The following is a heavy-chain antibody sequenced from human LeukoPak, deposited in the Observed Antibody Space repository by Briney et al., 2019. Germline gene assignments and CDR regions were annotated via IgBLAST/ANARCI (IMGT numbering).Heavy chain of an antibody. J-gene: IGHJ4*02. CDR3: ARADRDGDPDHFDY. Sequence: GGSLRLSCAASGFNVSRNYMSWVRQAPGKGLEWVSLIYRGGTIYYADSVKARFTISRDNSKSTLFLQMNSLRAEDTAVYYCARADRDGDPDHFDYWGQGTLVTVSS. D-gene: IGHD1-14*01. CDR1: GFNVSRNY. V-gene: IGHV3-53*01. CDR2: IYRGGTI.